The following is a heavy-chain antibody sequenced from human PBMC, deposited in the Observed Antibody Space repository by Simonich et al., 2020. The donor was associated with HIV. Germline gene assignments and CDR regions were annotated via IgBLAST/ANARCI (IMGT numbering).Heavy chain of an antibody. D-gene: IGHD1-26*01. Sequence: QVQLQQRGAVLLKPSETLSLTCSVNGGSLCGYFWRWIRVPPGKGLEWIGEINHSGSTNDNPSLKSRVTTSVDTSKNKFSLKLSSVTAADTAVYYCARLKVVGTTNVLYYFDYWGQGTLVTVSS. CDR1: GGSLCGYF. V-gene: IGHV4-34*01. CDR2: INHSGST. CDR3: ARLKVVGTTNVLYYFDY. J-gene: IGHJ4*02.